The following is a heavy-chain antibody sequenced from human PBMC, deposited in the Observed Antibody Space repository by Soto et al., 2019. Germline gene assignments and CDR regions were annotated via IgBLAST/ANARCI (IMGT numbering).Heavy chain of an antibody. V-gene: IGHV5-10-1*01. CDR3: ERGDTALSYWYFDL. J-gene: IGHJ2*01. Sequence: EVQLVQSGAEVKKPGESLRISCKGSGYSFTSHWISWVRQMPGKGLEWMGRIDPSDSYTSYSPSFQGHVTISADKSISTVGLQWSSLKASDTAMYYWERGDTALSYWYFDLWGRGTLVTVSS. D-gene: IGHD5-18*01. CDR2: IDPSDSYT. CDR1: GYSFTSHW.